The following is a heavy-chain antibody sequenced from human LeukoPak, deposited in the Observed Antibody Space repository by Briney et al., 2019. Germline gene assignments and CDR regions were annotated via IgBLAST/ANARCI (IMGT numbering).Heavy chain of an antibody. CDR2: INSDGSST. CDR1: GFTFSSYW. Sequence: GGSLRLSCAASGFTFSSYWMHWVRQAPGKGLVWVSRINSDGSSTSYADSVKGRFTISRDNAKNTLYLQMNSLRAEDTAVYYCARCVPRWLVKSWGQGTLVTVSS. J-gene: IGHJ5*02. CDR3: ARCVPRWLVKS. D-gene: IGHD6-19*01. V-gene: IGHV3-74*01.